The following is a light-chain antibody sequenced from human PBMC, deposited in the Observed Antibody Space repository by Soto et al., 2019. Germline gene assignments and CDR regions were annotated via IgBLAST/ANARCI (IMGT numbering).Light chain of an antibody. Sequence: LVLTQSPVSLSLYPGERATLSCRASHTISRSYLAWYQQKPGQAPRLLIYGASSRATGIPDRFRGSGSGPNFTRTITRLEPEDFAVYYCQQFWTFGQGTKVDIK. CDR3: QQFWT. V-gene: IGKV3-20*01. CDR1: HTISRSY. J-gene: IGKJ1*01. CDR2: GAS.